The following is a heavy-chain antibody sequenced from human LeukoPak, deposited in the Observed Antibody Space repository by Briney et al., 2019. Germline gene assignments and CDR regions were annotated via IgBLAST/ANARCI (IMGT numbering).Heavy chain of an antibody. J-gene: IGHJ4*02. CDR3: ARAVPDIVVVPAVSEPKYYFDY. CDR2: ISSFNGNT. CDR1: GYTFTSYG. Sequence: ASVKVSCKASGYTFTSYGIRWVRHAPGQGLEWMGWISSFNGNTNYAQKLQGRVTMTTGTSTSTAYMERRSLRSDDTAGYYCARAVPDIVVVPAVSEPKYYFDYWGQGTLVTVPS. D-gene: IGHD2-2*01. V-gene: IGHV1-18*01.